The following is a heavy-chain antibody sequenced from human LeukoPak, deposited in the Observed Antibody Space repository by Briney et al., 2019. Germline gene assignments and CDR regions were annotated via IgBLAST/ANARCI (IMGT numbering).Heavy chain of an antibody. CDR1: GGSISSYY. CDR3: ATKVMSGSYWGAFDI. Sequence: SETLSLTCTVSGGSISSYYWSWVRLPAGKGLEWIGRIDTSGNTNYNPSLKSRVTVSVDRSKNQFSLKPSSVTVADTAVYYCATKVMSGSYWGAFDIWGQGTMVTVSS. J-gene: IGHJ3*02. CDR2: IDTSGNT. D-gene: IGHD1-26*01. V-gene: IGHV4-4*07.